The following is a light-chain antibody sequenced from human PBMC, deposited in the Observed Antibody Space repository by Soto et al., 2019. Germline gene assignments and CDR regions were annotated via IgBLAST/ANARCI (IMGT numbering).Light chain of an antibody. CDR2: DAS. Sequence: EIVLTQSPATLSLSPGERATLSCRASQSVSSYLAWYQQKPGPAPRLLIYDASNRATGIPARFSGSGSGTDFTLTISGLEPEDFAVYYCQHRSNWPPLTFGGGTKVEIK. CDR1: QSVSSY. J-gene: IGKJ4*01. V-gene: IGKV3-11*01. CDR3: QHRSNWPPLT.